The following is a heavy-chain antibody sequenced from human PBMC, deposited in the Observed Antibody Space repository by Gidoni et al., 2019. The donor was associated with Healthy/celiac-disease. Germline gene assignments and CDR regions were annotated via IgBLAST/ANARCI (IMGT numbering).Heavy chain of an antibody. J-gene: IGHJ4*02. D-gene: IGHD4-17*01. Sequence: EVQMVESGGGLVQPGGSLRLSCAASGFTFSNYAMSWVRQAPGKGLEWVSAISGSGDSTYYADSVKGRFTISRDNSKNTLYLQMNSLRAEDTAVYYCAKDLRSSRTVTTPRFDYWGQGTLVTVSS. CDR2: ISGSGDST. CDR1: GFTFSNYA. V-gene: IGHV3-23*04. CDR3: AKDLRSSRTVTTPRFDY.